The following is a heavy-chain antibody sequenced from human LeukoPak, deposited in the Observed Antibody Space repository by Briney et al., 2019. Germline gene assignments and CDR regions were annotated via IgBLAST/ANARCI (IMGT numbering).Heavy chain of an antibody. CDR1: GFTVSSSY. CDR3: ARDLGDYVGYDAFDI. Sequence: PGGSLRLSCAASGFTVSSSYMSWVRQAPGKGLEWVSVIYSGGKTYYADSVKGRFTISRDNANKLLFLHMNSLRAEDTAVYYCARDLGDYVGYDAFDIWGQGTMVTVSS. CDR2: IYSGGKT. V-gene: IGHV3-53*01. J-gene: IGHJ3*02. D-gene: IGHD4-17*01.